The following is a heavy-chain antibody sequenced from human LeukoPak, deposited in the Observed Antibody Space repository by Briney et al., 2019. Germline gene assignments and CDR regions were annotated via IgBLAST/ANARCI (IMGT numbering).Heavy chain of an antibody. V-gene: IGHV3-23*01. CDR1: GFTFSSYA. Sequence: GGSLRLSCAASGFTFSSYAMSWVRQASGKGLEWVSAISGSGGSTYYADSVKGRFTISRDNSKNTLYLQMNSLRAEDTAVYYCAKATNYYDSSGHSNWGQGTLVTVSS. CDR3: AKATNYYDSSGHSN. CDR2: ISGSGGST. J-gene: IGHJ4*02. D-gene: IGHD3-22*01.